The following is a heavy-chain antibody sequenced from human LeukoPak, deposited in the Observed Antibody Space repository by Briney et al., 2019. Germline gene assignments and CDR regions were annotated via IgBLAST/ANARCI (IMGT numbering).Heavy chain of an antibody. D-gene: IGHD3-10*01. V-gene: IGHV3-23*01. J-gene: IGHJ4*02. Sequence: GGSLRLSCAASGFTFSSYAMSWVRQAPGKGLEWVSAISGSGGSTYYADSVKGRFTISRDNSKNTLYLQMNSLRAEDTAVYYCAKDHPMDLLWFGELSLWGQGTLVTVSS. CDR3: AKDHPMDLLWFGELSL. CDR2: ISGSGGST. CDR1: GFTFSSYA.